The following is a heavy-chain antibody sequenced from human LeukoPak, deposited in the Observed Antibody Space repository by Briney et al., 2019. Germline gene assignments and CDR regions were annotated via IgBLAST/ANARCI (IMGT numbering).Heavy chain of an antibody. D-gene: IGHD1-26*01. CDR3: AREKWERHHCGVDV. Sequence: GGSLRLSCAASGFTFSSYTMSWVRQAPGKGLERVSGISGRSDSINYADSVEGRFTISRDYSKSTVDLQMNSLRAEDTAVYYCAREKWERHHCGVDVWGQGTTVTVSS. CDR2: ISGRSDSI. CDR1: GFTFSSYT. J-gene: IGHJ6*02. V-gene: IGHV3-23*01.